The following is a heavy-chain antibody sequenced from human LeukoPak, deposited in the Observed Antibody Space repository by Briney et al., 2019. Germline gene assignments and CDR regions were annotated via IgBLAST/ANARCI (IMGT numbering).Heavy chain of an antibody. CDR3: AKSLRNYVY. CDR2: ITGRGLHK. J-gene: IGHJ4*02. CDR1: GFTFSRYA. Sequence: PGGSLRLSCAPSGFTFSRYAMTCGRESPGEGVGWFSYITGRGLHKYYADSVKRRFTVSRDNSKNPLYLQMHGLRAEDAAVYYCAKSLRNYVYWGQGTVVTVSS. V-gene: IGHV3-23*01. D-gene: IGHD1-7*01.